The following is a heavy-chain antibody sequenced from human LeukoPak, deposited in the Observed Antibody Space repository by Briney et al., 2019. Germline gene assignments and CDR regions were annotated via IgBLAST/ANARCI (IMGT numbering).Heavy chain of an antibody. D-gene: IGHD5-12*01. V-gene: IGHV4-59*11. CDR2: IHYSGST. CDR1: GASIGTHY. CDR3: ARDRASGYDFDWFDP. J-gene: IGHJ5*02. Sequence: SETLSLTCTVSGASIGTHYWSWIRQPPGKGLEWIGYIHYSGSTNYNPSLKSRVTISVDTSKNQFSLKLSSVTAADTAVYYCARDRASGYDFDWFDPWGQGTLVTVSS.